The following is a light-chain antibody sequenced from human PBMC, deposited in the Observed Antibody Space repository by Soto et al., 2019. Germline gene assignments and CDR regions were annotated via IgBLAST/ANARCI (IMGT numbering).Light chain of an antibody. CDR1: QGIGDE. V-gene: IGKV1-6*01. CDR2: GAS. Sequence: AIQMTQSPSSLSASVGDRVTITCRASQGIGDELGWYQQKPGKAPRLLVYGASTLQSGVPSRFSGSGSGTDFTPTISSLQPEDFATYFCLQDYNFPWTFGQGTKVEV. CDR3: LQDYNFPWT. J-gene: IGKJ1*01.